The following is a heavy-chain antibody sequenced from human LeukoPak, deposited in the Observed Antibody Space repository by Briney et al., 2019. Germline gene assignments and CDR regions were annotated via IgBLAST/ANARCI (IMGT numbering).Heavy chain of an antibody. CDR1: GFTFGDYA. J-gene: IGHJ4*02. CDR2: IRSKAYGETA. D-gene: IGHD1-1*01. V-gene: IGHV3-49*03. Sequence: GGSLRLSCTASGFTFGDYAMSWIRQAPGKGLEWVGFIRSKAYGETADYAASVKGRFTISRVDSKAIAYLQMNSLKTEDTAVYHCTRDRGAYNLYDYWGQGTLVTVSS. CDR3: TRDRGAYNLYDY.